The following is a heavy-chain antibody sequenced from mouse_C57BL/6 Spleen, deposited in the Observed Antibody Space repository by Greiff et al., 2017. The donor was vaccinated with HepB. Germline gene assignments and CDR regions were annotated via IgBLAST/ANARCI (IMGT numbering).Heavy chain of an antibody. CDR1: GYTFTEYT. Sequence: VQLQQSGAELVKPGASVKLSCKASGYTFTEYTIHWVKQRSGQGLEWIGWFYPGSGSIKYNEKFKDKATLTADKSSSTVYMELSRLTSEDSAVYFCARHEETYYGSSYPAWFDYWGQGTLGTVSA. D-gene: IGHD1-1*01. CDR3: ARHEETYYGSSYPAWFDY. CDR2: FYPGSGSI. V-gene: IGHV1-62-2*01. J-gene: IGHJ3*01.